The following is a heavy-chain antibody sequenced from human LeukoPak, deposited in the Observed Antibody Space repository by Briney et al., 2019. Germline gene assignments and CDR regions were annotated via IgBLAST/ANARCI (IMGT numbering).Heavy chain of an antibody. J-gene: IGHJ4*02. D-gene: IGHD2-2*01. V-gene: IGHV4-30-2*01. CDR1: GGSISIGGYS. CDR3: ARGSIVVVPAAMIRDSTYYFDY. CDR2: IYHSGST. Sequence: SQTLSLTCAVSGGSISIGGYSWSWLRQPPGKGLEWIGYIYHSGSTYYNPSLKSRVTISVDRSKNQFSLKLSSVTAADTAVYYCARGSIVVVPAAMIRDSTYYFDYWGQGTLVTVSS.